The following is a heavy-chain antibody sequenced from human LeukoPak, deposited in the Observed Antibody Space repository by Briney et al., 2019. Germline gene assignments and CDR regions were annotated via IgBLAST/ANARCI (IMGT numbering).Heavy chain of an antibody. CDR1: GFTFNNYW. Sequence: GGSLRLSCAASGFTFNNYWMSWVRQAPGKGLEWVANIKQDESEKYYVDSVRGRFTISRDNAKNSLYLQMNSLRAEDTAVYYCAREGSYGGIIRGYDAFDIWGQGTMATVSS. V-gene: IGHV3-7*01. D-gene: IGHD3-16*01. J-gene: IGHJ3*02. CDR3: AREGSYGGIIRGYDAFDI. CDR2: IKQDESEK.